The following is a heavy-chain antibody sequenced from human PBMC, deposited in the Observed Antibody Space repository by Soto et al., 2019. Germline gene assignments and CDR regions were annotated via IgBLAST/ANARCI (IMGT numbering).Heavy chain of an antibody. CDR2: IYYSGST. CDR1: GGSISSSSYY. J-gene: IGHJ4*02. Sequence: SETLSLTCTVSGGSISSSSYYWGWIRQPPGKGLEWIGSIYYSGSTYYYPSLKSRVTISVDTSKNQFSLKLSSVTAADTAVYYCARRGGYCSGGSCYSSPVDYWGQGTLVTVSS. V-gene: IGHV4-39*01. D-gene: IGHD2-15*01. CDR3: ARRGGYCSGGSCYSSPVDY.